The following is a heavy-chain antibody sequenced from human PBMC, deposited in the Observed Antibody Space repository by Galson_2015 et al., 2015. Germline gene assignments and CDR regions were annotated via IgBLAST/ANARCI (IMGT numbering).Heavy chain of an antibody. D-gene: IGHD3-10*01. CDR3: AHRLMVRGVTHRAWYFVL. V-gene: IGHV2-5*01. J-gene: IGHJ2*01. Sequence: PALVKPTQTLTLTCTFSGFSLSTSGVGVGWIRQPPGKALEWLALIYWNDDKRYSPSLKSRLTITKDTSKNQVGLTMTNMDPVDKATHHCAHRLMVRGVTHRAWYFVLSGPGTLVTVSS. CDR1: GFSLSTSGVG. CDR2: IYWNDDK.